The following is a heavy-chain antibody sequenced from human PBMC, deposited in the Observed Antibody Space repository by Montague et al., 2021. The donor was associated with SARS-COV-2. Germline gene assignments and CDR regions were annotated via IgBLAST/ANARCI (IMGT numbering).Heavy chain of an antibody. CDR3: VRGRIELSMIVVVMTGASYYMDV. Sequence: SETLSLTCAVYGESFSGHSWTWIRQPPGKGLEWIGEIYHTGSTNYNPSLKSRVTISVDTSKNQFSLKLRSVTAADTAVYYCVRGRIELSMIVVVMTGASYYMDVWGKGTTVTVPS. CDR2: IYHTGST. D-gene: IGHD3-22*01. V-gene: IGHV4-34*01. J-gene: IGHJ6*03. CDR1: GESFSGHS.